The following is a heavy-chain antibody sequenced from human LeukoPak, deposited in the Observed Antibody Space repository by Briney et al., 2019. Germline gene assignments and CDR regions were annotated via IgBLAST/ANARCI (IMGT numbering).Heavy chain of an antibody. J-gene: IGHJ4*02. CDR1: GFTFSSYW. V-gene: IGHV3-74*01. CDR3: ARADGSGWLTY. Sequence: RGSLRLSCAASGFTFSSYWMHWVRQAPGKGLVWVSRMNNDGSSTIYADSVKGRFTISRDNAKNTLYLQMNSLRAEDTAVYYCARADGSGWLTYWGQGTLVTVSS. D-gene: IGHD6-19*01. CDR2: MNNDGSST.